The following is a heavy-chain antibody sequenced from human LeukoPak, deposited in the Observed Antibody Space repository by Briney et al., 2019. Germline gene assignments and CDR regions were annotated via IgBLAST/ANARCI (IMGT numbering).Heavy chain of an antibody. CDR1: GGSFSGYY. CDR3: ARGRRWRKGPPSETYYYYMDV. D-gene: IGHD2-15*01. Sequence: SETLSLTCAVYGGSFSGYYWSWIRQPPGKGLEWIGEINHSGSTNYNPSLKSRVTISVDTSKNQFSLKLSSVTAADTAVYYCARGRRWRKGPPSETYYYYMDVWGKGTTVTISS. J-gene: IGHJ6*03. CDR2: INHSGST. V-gene: IGHV4-34*01.